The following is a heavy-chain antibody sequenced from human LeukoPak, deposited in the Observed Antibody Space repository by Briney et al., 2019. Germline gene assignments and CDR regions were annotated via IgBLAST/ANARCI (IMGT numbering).Heavy chain of an antibody. CDR3: ARVPIWFGELSFDY. Sequence: PGGSLRLSCAASGFTFSSYGMHWVRQAPGKGLEWVAVIWYDGSDKYYADSVKGRFTISRDNSKNTLPLQMNSLRAEDTAVYYCARVPIWFGELSFDYWGQGTLVTVSS. J-gene: IGHJ4*02. CDR2: IWYDGSDK. V-gene: IGHV3-33*01. D-gene: IGHD3-10*01. CDR1: GFTFSSYG.